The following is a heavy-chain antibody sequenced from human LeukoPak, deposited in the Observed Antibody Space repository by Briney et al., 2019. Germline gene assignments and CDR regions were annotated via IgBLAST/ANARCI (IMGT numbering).Heavy chain of an antibody. CDR3: AKDPRGYSYGYFDY. J-gene: IGHJ4*02. CDR1: GFTFSTYT. CDR2: MSGDGDYT. Sequence: GGSLRLSCAASGFTFSTYTMSWVRQAPGKGLEWVSAMSGDGDYTYYADSVKGRFTISRDNSKNTLYLQINTLRAEDTAVYYCAKDPRGYSYGYFDYWGQGTLVTVSS. D-gene: IGHD5-18*01. V-gene: IGHV3-23*01.